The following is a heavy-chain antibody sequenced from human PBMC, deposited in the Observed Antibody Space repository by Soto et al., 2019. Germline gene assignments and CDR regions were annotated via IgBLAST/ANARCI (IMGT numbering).Heavy chain of an antibody. D-gene: IGHD3-3*01. V-gene: IGHV3-7*01. CDR2: IKQDGSEK. CDR1: GFTFSSYW. CDR3: ARATYYDFWSGYSSDAFDI. J-gene: IGHJ3*02. Sequence: EVQLVESGGGLVQPGGSLRLSCAASGFTFSSYWMSWVRQAPGKGLEWVANIKQDGSEKYYVDSVKGRFTISRHNAKNSLYVQINSLRAEDTAVYYCARATYYDFWSGYSSDAFDIWGQGTMVTVSS.